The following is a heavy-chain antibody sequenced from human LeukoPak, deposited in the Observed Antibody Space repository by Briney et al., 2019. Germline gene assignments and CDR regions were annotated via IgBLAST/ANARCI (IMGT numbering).Heavy chain of an antibody. CDR1: GGSISSYY. J-gene: IGHJ4*02. CDR3: ARGNRQKPLHFDY. V-gene: IGHV4-59*01. Sequence: SETLSLTCTVSGGSISSYYWSWIRQPPGKGLEWIGYIYYSGSTNYNPSLKSRVTISVDTSKNQFSLKLSSVTAADTAVYYCARGNRQKPLHFDYWGQGTLVTVSS. D-gene: IGHD1-14*01. CDR2: IYYSGST.